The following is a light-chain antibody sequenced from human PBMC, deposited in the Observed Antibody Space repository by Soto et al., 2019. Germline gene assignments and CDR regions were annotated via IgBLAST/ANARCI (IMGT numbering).Light chain of an antibody. J-gene: IGKJ1*01. V-gene: IGKV1-5*01. CDR3: QQYDLYWT. CDR1: QTFDKK. Sequence: DIQLTQSPSTQSASVGDRVTITCRASQTFDKKLAWYQQKPGKAPKLLIFDASTLESGVPLRFTGSGSGTEFSLSINSLQPEDFGTYFCQQYDLYWTFGQGTKVEI. CDR2: DAS.